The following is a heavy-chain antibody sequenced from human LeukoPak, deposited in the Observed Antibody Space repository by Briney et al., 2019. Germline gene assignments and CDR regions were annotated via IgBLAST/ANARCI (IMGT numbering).Heavy chain of an antibody. CDR3: ARRITIFGVVNSGFDY. D-gene: IGHD3-3*01. J-gene: IGHJ4*02. Sequence: AGESLKISCKGSGYSLTSYWIGWVRQMPGKGLELMGIIYPGDSDTRYSPSFQGQVTISADKSISTAYLQWSSLKASDTAMYYCARRITIFGVVNSGFDYWGQGTLVTDSS. CDR2: IYPGDSDT. V-gene: IGHV5-51*01. CDR1: GYSLTSYW.